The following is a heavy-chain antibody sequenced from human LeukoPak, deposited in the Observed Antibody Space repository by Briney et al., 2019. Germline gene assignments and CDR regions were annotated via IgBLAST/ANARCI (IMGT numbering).Heavy chain of an antibody. CDR1: GFTFSSYS. J-gene: IGHJ6*03. Sequence: GGSLRLSCAASGFTFSSYSMNWVRQAPGKGLEWVSSISSSSSYIYYADSVKGRFTISRDNSKNTLYLQMNSLRAEDTAVYYCARAGGGSGSYYYYYYYYYMDVWGKGTTVTVSS. CDR2: ISSSSSYI. D-gene: IGHD3-10*01. CDR3: ARAGGGSGSYYYYYYYYYMDV. V-gene: IGHV3-21*01.